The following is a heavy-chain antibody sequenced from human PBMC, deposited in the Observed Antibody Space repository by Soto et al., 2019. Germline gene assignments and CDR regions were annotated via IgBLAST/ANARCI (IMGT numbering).Heavy chain of an antibody. D-gene: IGHD3-22*01. V-gene: IGHV3-48*03. CDR1: GFTFSSYE. Sequence: GGSLRLSCAASGFTFSSYEMNWVRQAPGKGLEWVSYISSSGSTIYYADSVKGRFTISRDNAKNSLYLQMNSLRAEDTAVYYCARALYYYDSSGYYRPVGFDYWGRGTLVTVFS. CDR3: ARALYYYDSSGYYRPVGFDY. CDR2: ISSSGSTI. J-gene: IGHJ4*02.